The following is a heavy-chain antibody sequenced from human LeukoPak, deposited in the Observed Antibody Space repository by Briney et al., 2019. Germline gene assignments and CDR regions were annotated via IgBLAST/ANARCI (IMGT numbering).Heavy chain of an antibody. D-gene: IGHD6-25*01. V-gene: IGHV3-21*04. CDR3: ASGHYSSGWLFDY. J-gene: IGHJ4*02. CDR1: GFTFSSYS. Sequence: GGSLRLSCAASGFTFSSYSMNWVRQAPGKGLEWVSSISSSSSYIYYADSVKGRFTISRDNAKNSLYLQMNSLRSEDTAVYYCASGHYSSGWLFDYWGQGTLVTVSS. CDR2: ISSSSSYI.